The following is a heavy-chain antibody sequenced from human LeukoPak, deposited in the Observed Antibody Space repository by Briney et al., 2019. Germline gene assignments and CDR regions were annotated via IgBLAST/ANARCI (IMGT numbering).Heavy chain of an antibody. CDR1: GGSVSNYF. D-gene: IGHD2-21*02. J-gene: IGHJ4*02. CDR3: AREVKGDSGGYFDS. CDR2: VSESGKT. V-gene: IGHV4-59*02. Sequence: PSETLSLTCIVSGGSVSNYFWSWIRQPPGKGLEWIGYVSESGKTNYNPSLQSRVTIFLDTSRIQFSLKLNSVTAADTAVYYCAREVKGDSGGYFDSWGQGTVVTVSS.